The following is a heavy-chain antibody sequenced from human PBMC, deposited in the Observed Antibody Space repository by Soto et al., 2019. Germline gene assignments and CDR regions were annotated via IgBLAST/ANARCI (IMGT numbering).Heavy chain of an antibody. V-gene: IGHV3-23*01. CDR2: ISASGGST. J-gene: IGHJ4*02. CDR3: ARDRTDYDYVWGSYRYYFDY. Sequence: GGSLRLSCAASGFTFSSYAMSWVRQGPGKGLEWVSAISASGGSTYHSDSVKGRFTISRDNSKNSLYLQMNSLRDEDTAVYYCARDRTDYDYVWGSYRYYFDYWGLGTLVTVSS. D-gene: IGHD3-16*02. CDR1: GFTFSSYA.